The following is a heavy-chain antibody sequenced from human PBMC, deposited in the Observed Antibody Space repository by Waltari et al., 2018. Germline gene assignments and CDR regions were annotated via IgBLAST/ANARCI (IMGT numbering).Heavy chain of an antibody. J-gene: IGHJ4*02. CDR1: GFTFGDCG. Sequence: VESGGGVIRPGGSLRISCEASGFTFGDCGMSWVRQGPGKGLEWIAGINWKGDKVAYGDAVRGRFIISRDNAKNLLYLQMNTVGLDDTALYYCARGGDSSWPRWGQGTLVTVSA. CDR2: INWKGDKV. D-gene: IGHD3-22*01. V-gene: IGHV3-20*04. CDR3: ARGGDSSWPR.